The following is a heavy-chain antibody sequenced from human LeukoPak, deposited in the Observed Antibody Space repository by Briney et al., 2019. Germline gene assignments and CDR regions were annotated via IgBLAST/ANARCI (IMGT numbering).Heavy chain of an antibody. V-gene: IGHV3-48*02. CDR3: ARDRGSYGDYPPR. CDR2: VSSSSSTI. Sequence: GGSLRLSCAASGFTFSYYSMNWGRQAPGKGLEWVSYVSSSSSTIYYADSVKGRFTISRDNAKNSLYLQMNSLRDEDTAVYYCARDRGSYGDYPPRWGQGTLVTVSS. CDR1: GFTFSYYS. D-gene: IGHD4-17*01. J-gene: IGHJ4*02.